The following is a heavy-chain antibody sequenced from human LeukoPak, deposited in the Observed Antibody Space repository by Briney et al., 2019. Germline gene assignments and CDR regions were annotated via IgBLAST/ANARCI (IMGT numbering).Heavy chain of an antibody. D-gene: IGHD5-12*01. J-gene: IGHJ4*02. V-gene: IGHV4-59*01. Sequence: KPSETLSLTCIVSGGSISSYYWSWIRQPPGKGLEWIGYIYYSGSTNPSLKSRVTISVDTSKNQFSLKLSSVTAADTAVYYCARGVDIVATTTNRYFDYWGQGTLVTVSS. CDR1: GGSISSYY. CDR3: ARGVDIVATTTNRYFDY. CDR2: IYYSGST.